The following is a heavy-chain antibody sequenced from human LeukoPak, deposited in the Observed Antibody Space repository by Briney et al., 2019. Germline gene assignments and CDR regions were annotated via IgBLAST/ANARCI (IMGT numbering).Heavy chain of an antibody. D-gene: IGHD2-15*01. V-gene: IGHV4-34*01. J-gene: IGHJ6*02. CDR3: ARAGPAATRYYYYGMDV. Sequence: KPSETLSLTCAVYGGSFSGYYWSWIRQPAGKGLEWIGEINHSGSTNYNPSLKSRVTISVDTSKNQFSLKLSSVTAADTAVYYCARAGPAATRYYYYGMDVWGQGTTVTVSS. CDR1: GGSFSGYY. CDR2: INHSGST.